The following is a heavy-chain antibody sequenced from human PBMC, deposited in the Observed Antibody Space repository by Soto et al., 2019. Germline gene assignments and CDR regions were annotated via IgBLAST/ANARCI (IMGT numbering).Heavy chain of an antibody. CDR3: AKGGYTFAYE. V-gene: IGHV3-23*01. CDR1: GFSFSTSC. Sequence: PGGSLRLSCAASGFSFSTSCMAWVRQPPGKGLEWVSAISPSASDTLSADSVKGRFTISRDNSQNTLFLQLTSLRADDTAVYYWAKGGYTFAYEWGQGALVTVSS. CDR2: ISPSASDT. J-gene: IGHJ4*02. D-gene: IGHD5-18*01.